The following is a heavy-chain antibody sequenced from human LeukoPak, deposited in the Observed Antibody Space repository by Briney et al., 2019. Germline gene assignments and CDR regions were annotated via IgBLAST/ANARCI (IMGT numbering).Heavy chain of an antibody. Sequence: GGSLRLSCAASGFTFDYYGLTWVRQAPGKGLEWVGRIKSNADGGTPDYAAPARGRFTISRDDSKNTLYLQMNSLKTEDTAVYYCTTFYHEYSPYWGRGTLVTVSS. V-gene: IGHV3-15*01. J-gene: IGHJ4*02. CDR1: GFTFDYYG. CDR2: IKSNADGGTP. D-gene: IGHD2/OR15-2a*01. CDR3: TTFYHEYSPY.